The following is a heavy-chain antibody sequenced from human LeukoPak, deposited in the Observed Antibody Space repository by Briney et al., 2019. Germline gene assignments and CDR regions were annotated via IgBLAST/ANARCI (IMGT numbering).Heavy chain of an antibody. CDR2: ISGSGGST. J-gene: IGHJ4*02. D-gene: IGHD3-10*01. V-gene: IGHV3-23*01. Sequence: GGSLRLSCAASGFTFSSYAMSWVRQAPGKGLEWVSAISGSGGSTYYADSVKGRFTISRDNFKNTLYLQMNSLRAEDTAVYYCAREGYYDSGSPPTFYFDSWGQGTLVTVSS. CDR1: GFTFSSYA. CDR3: AREGYYDSGSPPTFYFDS.